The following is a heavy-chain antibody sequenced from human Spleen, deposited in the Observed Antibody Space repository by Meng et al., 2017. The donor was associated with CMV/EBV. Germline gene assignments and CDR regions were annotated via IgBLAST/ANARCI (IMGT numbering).Heavy chain of an antibody. V-gene: IGHV1-2*02. J-gene: IGHJ6*02. CDR1: GYTFTGYY. D-gene: IGHD3/OR15-3a*01. CDR2: INPNGGGT. Sequence: ASVKVSCKASGYTFTGYYVHWVRQAPGQGLEWMGWINPNGGGTNYAQKFQDRVTMIGDTSISTAYMELSSLRSDDTAIYYCAIGLRALYAMDVWGQGTTVTVSS. CDR3: AIGLRALYAMDV.